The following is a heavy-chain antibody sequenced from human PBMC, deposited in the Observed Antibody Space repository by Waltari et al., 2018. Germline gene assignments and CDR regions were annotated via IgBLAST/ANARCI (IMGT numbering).Heavy chain of an antibody. CDR2: IYTSEST. CDR1: GGSISSGSYY. D-gene: IGHD4-4*01. J-gene: IGHJ4*02. CDR3: ARSPGVTTYYFDY. V-gene: IGHV4-61*02. Sequence: QVQLQESGPGLVKPSQTLSLTCTVSGGSISSGSYYWSWIRQPAGKGLEWIGRIYTSESTNYNPSLKSRVTISVDTSKNQFSLKLSSVTAADTAVYYCARSPGVTTYYFDYWGQGTLVTVSS.